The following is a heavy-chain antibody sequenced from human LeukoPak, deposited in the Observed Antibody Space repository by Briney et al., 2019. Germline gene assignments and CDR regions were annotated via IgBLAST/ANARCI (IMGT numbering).Heavy chain of an antibody. D-gene: IGHD3-9*01. J-gene: IGHJ4*02. CDR3: QKTAYDILTGYYTFDY. Sequence: GGFLRFSCAAAGFTFSSYAMNWVRQAPGNGLEWVSYISSSGSTIYYADSVKGRLTISRDNAKNSLYLQMNSLRAEDTAVFYKQKTAYDILTGYYTFDYWGQGTLVTVSS. CDR2: ISSSGSTI. V-gene: IGHV3-48*03. CDR1: GFTFSSYA.